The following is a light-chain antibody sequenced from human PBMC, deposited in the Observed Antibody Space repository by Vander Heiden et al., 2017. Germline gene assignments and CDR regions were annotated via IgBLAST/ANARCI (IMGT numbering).Light chain of an antibody. CDR2: SNN. V-gene: IGLV1-44*01. CDR1: SANIGSNT. CDR3: AAWDDSLTLWV. Sequence: QSVMTQPPPASGTPGQRVTISCSGSSANIGSNTANWYQQLPGTAPKLLIYSNNQRPSGVPDRFSGSKSGTSASLAISGLQSEDEADYYCAAWDDSLTLWVFGGGTKLTVL. J-gene: IGLJ3*02.